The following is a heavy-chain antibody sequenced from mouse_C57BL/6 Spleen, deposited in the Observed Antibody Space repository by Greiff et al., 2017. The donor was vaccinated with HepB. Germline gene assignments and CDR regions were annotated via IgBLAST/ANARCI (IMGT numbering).Heavy chain of an antibody. CDR1: GYTFTSYG. CDR3: ARREDDDYGYAMDY. V-gene: IGHV1-81*01. J-gene: IGHJ4*01. D-gene: IGHD2-4*01. CDR2: IYPRSGNT. Sequence: QVQLQQSGAELARPGASVKLSCKASGYTFTSYGISWVKQRTGQGLEWIGEIYPRSGNTYYNEKFKGKATLTADKSSSTAYMELRSLTSEDSAVYFCARREDDDYGYAMDYWGQGTSVTVSS.